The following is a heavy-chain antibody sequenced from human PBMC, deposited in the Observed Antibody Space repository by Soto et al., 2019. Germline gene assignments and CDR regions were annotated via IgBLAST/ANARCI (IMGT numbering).Heavy chain of an antibody. D-gene: IGHD2-8*01. J-gene: IGHJ3*02. CDR1: GFTVSSNY. Sequence: EVQLVESGGGLVQPGGSLRLSCAASGFTVSSNYMSWVRQAPGKGLEWVSVIYSGGSTYYADSVKGRFTISRHNSKNTLYLQMNSLRAEDTAVYYCAREFRYCTNGVCYYDAFDIWGQGTMVTVSS. CDR3: AREFRYCTNGVCYYDAFDI. V-gene: IGHV3-53*04. CDR2: IYSGGST.